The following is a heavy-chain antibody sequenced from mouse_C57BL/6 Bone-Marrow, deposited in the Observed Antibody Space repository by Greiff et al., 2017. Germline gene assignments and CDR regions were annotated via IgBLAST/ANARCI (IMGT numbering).Heavy chain of an antibody. V-gene: IGHV1-81*01. D-gene: IGHD3-2*02. CDR1: GYTFTSYG. Sequence: VMLVESGAELARPGASVKLSCKASGYTFTSYGISWVKQRTGQGLEWIGEIYPRSGNTYYNEKFKGKATLTADKSSSTAYMELRSLTSEDSAVYFCARSGTAQVKVDYWGQGTTLTVSS. J-gene: IGHJ2*01. CDR3: ARSGTAQVKVDY. CDR2: IYPRSGNT.